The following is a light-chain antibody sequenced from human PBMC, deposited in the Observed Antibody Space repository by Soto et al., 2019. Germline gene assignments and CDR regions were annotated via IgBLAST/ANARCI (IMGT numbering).Light chain of an antibody. CDR3: SSYTSSTTLGV. CDR2: EVS. J-gene: IGLJ1*01. V-gene: IGLV2-14*01. CDR1: ISDVGGYEY. Sequence: QSVLAQPASVSGSPGQSLTIACTGDISDVGGYEYVSWYQQHPDKAPKLLIYEVSNRPSGVSVRFSGSKSGNTASLTISGLQAEDEAAYYCSSYTSSTTLGVFGTGTKV.